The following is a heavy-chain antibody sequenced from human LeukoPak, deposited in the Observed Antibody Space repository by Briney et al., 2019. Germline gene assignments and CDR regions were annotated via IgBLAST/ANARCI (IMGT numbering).Heavy chain of an antibody. CDR1: GFTFSSYA. J-gene: IGHJ4*02. D-gene: IGHD6-19*01. V-gene: IGHV3-23*01. CDR3: ARIEYSSGWYGGGWDY. CDR2: ISGSGGST. Sequence: GGSLRLSCAASGFTFSSYAMSWVRQAPGKGLEWVSAISGSGGSTYYADSVKGRFTISRDNSKNTLYLQMNSLRAEDTAVYYCARIEYSSGWYGGGWDYWGQGTLVTVSS.